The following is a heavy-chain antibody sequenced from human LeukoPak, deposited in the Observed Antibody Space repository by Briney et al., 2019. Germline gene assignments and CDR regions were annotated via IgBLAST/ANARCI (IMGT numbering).Heavy chain of an antibody. CDR2: IYYSGST. CDR1: GGSISSYY. V-gene: IGHV4-59*08. D-gene: IGHD6-13*01. CDR3: ARRLSSSWSFDI. Sequence: SETLFLTCTVSGGSISSYYWSWIRQPPGKGLEWIGYIYYSGSTNYNPSLKSRVTISVDTSKNQFSLKLSSVTAADTAVYYCARRLSSSWSFDIWGQGTMVTVSS. J-gene: IGHJ3*02.